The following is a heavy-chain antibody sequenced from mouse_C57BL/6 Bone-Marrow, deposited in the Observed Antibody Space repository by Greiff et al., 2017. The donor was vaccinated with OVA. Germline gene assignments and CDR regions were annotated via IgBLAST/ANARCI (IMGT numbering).Heavy chain of an antibody. CDR3: ARRYYGSSYGYFDV. J-gene: IGHJ1*03. CDR2: ISSGGSYT. Sequence: EVNVVESGGDLVKPGGSLKLSCAASGFTFSSYGMSWVRQTPDKRLEWVATISSGGSYTYYPDSVKGRFTISRDNAKNTLYLQMSRLKSEDTAMYSCARRYYGSSYGYFDVWGTGTTVTVSS. V-gene: IGHV5-6*02. CDR1: GFTFSSYG. D-gene: IGHD1-1*01.